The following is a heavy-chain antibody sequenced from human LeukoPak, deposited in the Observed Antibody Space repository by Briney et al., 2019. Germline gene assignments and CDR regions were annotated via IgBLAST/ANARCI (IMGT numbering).Heavy chain of an antibody. CDR3: ARAQELLWFGELRALDY. V-gene: IGHV3-48*03. CDR2: ISSSGSTI. Sequence: GESLRLSCAASGFTFSSYEMNWVRQAPGKGLEWVSYISSSGSTIYYADSVKGRFTISRDNAKNSLYLQMNSLRAEDTAVYYCARAQELLWFGELRALDYWGQGTLVTVSS. D-gene: IGHD3-10*01. CDR1: GFTFSSYE. J-gene: IGHJ4*02.